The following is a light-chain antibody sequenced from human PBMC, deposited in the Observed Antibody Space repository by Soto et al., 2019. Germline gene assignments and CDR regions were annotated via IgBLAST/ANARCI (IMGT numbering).Light chain of an antibody. Sequence: EIVLTQSPGTLSLSPGERATLSCRASQSVSSSYLAWYQQKPGQAPRLLIYGASSRATGIPERFSGSGSGTDFTLTISRLEPEDFAMYYCQQYGSSVTFGHGTQVDIK. CDR1: QSVSSSY. CDR3: QQYGSSVT. V-gene: IGKV3-20*01. J-gene: IGKJ3*01. CDR2: GAS.